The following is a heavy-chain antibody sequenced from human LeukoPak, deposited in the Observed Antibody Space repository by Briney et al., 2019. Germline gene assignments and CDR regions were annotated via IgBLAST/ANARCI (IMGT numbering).Heavy chain of an antibody. D-gene: IGHD6-13*01. J-gene: IGHJ3*02. CDR3: AAGDAFDI. CDR1: GGSFSGYY. CDR2: INHSGST. V-gene: IGHV4-34*01. Sequence: SETLSLTCAVYGGSFSGYYWSWIRQPPGKGLEWIGEINHSGSTNYNPSLKSRVTISVDTSKNQFSLKLSSVTAADTAVYYCAAGDAFDIWGQGTMVTVSS.